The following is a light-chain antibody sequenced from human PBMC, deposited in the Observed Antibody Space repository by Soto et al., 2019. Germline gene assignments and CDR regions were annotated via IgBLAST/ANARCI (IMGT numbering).Light chain of an antibody. V-gene: IGLV6-57*04. Sequence: NFMLTQPHSVSESPGKTVTISCTRSSGSIASSYVQWYRQRPGSAPTTVIYDDYQRPSGVPDRFSGSIDSSSNSASLTISGLKTEDEADYYCQSYDSSSWVFGGGTQLTVL. CDR2: DDY. CDR3: QSYDSSSWV. CDR1: SGSIASSY. J-gene: IGLJ3*02.